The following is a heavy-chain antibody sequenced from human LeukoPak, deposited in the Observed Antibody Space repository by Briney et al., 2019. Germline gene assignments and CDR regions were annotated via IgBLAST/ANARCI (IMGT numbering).Heavy chain of an antibody. J-gene: IGHJ4*02. CDR2: IWYGGSNK. Sequence: GGSLRLSCAASGFTFSSYGMHWDRQAPGKGLEWVAVIWYGGSNKYYADSVKGRFTISRDNSKNTLYLQMNSLRAEDTAVYYCAKGGIAVAGPDYFDYWGQGTLVTVSS. CDR3: AKGGIAVAGPDYFDY. CDR1: GFTFSSYG. V-gene: IGHV3-30*02. D-gene: IGHD6-19*01.